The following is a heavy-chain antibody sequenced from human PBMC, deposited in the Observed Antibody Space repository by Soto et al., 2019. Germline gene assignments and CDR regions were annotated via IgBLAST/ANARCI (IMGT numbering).Heavy chain of an antibody. CDR2: MYYSGST. CDR1: GGSISSYY. CDR3: ARGTFGVVKD. V-gene: IGHV4-59*01. J-gene: IGHJ4*02. Sequence: SETLSLTCTVSGGSISSYYWSWIRQPPGKGLEWIGYMYYSGSTNYNPSLKSRVTISIDTSRNQFSLKLSSVTAADTAVYYCARGTFGVVKDWGQGTLVTVSS. D-gene: IGHD3-3*01.